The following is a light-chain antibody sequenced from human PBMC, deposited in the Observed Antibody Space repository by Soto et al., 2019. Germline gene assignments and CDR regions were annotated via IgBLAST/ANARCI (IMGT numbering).Light chain of an antibody. J-gene: IGLJ2*01. CDR1: SGHSTYA. CDR3: QTWGTAIHDVV. V-gene: IGLV4-69*01. CDR2: LNSDGSH. Sequence: QLVLTQSPSASASLGASVKLTCTLSSGHSTYAIAWHQQQPEKGPRYLMKLNSDGSHSKGDGIPDRLSGSSSGAERHLTISSLQSEDEADYYCQTWGTAIHDVVFGGGTKLTVL.